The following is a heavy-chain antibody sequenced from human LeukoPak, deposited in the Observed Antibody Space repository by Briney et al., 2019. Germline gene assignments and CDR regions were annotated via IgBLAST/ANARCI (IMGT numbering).Heavy chain of an antibody. CDR2: INHSGST. CDR1: GGSFSGYY. CDR3: ARGIAAAGVYFDY. V-gene: IGHV4-34*01. J-gene: IGHJ4*02. D-gene: IGHD6-13*01. Sequence: PSETPSLTCAVYGGSFSGYYWSWIRQPPGKGLEWIGEINHSGSTNYNPSLKSRVTISVDTSKNQFSLKLSSVTAADTAVYYCARGIAAAGVYFDYWGQGTLVTVSS.